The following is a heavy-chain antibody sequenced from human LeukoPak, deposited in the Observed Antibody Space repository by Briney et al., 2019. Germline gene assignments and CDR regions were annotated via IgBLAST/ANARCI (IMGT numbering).Heavy chain of an antibody. CDR2: IRYDGSDK. D-gene: IGHD3-3*01. Sequence: GGSLRLSCAASGFMFRNYGMQWVRQAPGKGLDWVVFIRYDGSDKYYAGSVRGRFTISRDNSKNTLHLQMNSLRAEDTAVYYCAKDLLITILGVDRGRAIDYWGQGTVVTVSS. J-gene: IGHJ4*02. V-gene: IGHV3-30*02. CDR1: GFMFRNYG. CDR3: AKDLLITILGVDRGRAIDY.